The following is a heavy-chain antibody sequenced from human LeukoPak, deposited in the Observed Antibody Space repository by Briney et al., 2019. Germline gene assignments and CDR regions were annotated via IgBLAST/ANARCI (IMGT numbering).Heavy chain of an antibody. CDR1: GYTFSTYD. J-gene: IGHJ4*02. V-gene: IGHV1-18*01. CDR2: ISAYNGNT. Sequence: ASVKVSCKASGYTFSTYDVSWVRQAPGQGLEWMGWISAYNGNTNYAQRLQGRVTMTTDTSISTAYMELSSLRSEDTAVYYCARGLVGARTSYWGQGTLVTVSS. D-gene: IGHD1-26*01. CDR3: ARGLVGARTSY.